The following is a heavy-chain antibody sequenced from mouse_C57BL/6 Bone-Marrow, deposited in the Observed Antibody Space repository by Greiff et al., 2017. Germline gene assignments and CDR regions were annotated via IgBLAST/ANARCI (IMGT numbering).Heavy chain of an antibody. D-gene: IGHD1-1*01. J-gene: IGHJ2*01. CDR3: ARRGPTVVLDY. CDR1: GYTFTSYT. CDR2: INPSSGYT. Sequence: QVQLQQSGAELARPGASVKMSCKASGYTFTSYTMHWVKQRPGQGLEWIGYINPSSGYTKYNQKFKDKATLTADKSSSTAYMQLSSLTSEDSAVYYGARRGPTVVLDYWGQGTTLTVSS. V-gene: IGHV1-4*01.